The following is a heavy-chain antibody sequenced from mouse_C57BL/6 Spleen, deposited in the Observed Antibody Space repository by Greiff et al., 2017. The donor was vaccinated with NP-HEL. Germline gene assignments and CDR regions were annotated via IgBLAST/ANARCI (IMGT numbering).Heavy chain of an antibody. CDR1: GFSLTSYG. V-gene: IGHV2-6-1*01. J-gene: IGHJ4*01. CDR3: ARHGYYGSSYGYAMDY. Sequence: VMLVESGPGLVAPSQSLSITCTVSGFSLTSYGVHWVRQPPGKGLEWLVVIWSDGSTTYNSALKSRLSISKDNSKSQVFLKMNSLQTDDTAMYYCARHGYYGSSYGYAMDYWGQGTSVTVSS. CDR2: IWSDGST. D-gene: IGHD1-1*01.